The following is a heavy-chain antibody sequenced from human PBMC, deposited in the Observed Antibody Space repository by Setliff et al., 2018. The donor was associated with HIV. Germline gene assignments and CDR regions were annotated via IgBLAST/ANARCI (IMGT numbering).Heavy chain of an antibody. V-gene: IGHV3-48*04. CDR2: ITSDGSVT. J-gene: IGHJ5*02. D-gene: IGHD3-10*01. CDR3: TAGHYGPNP. Sequence: GGSLRLSCAASGFTFSSYGIHWVRQAPGKGLEWISYITSDGSVTYYADSVKGRFTISRDNAGGSLYLQMNSLKVEDTALYHCTAGHYGPNPWGQGTPVTVSS. CDR1: GFTFSSYG.